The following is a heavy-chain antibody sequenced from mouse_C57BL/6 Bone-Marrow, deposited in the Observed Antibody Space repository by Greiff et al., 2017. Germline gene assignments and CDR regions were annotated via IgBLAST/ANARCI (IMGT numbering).Heavy chain of an antibody. CDR2: IDPENGDT. CDR3: TNYGSRFAY. Sequence: EVKLQESGAELVRPGASVTLSCTASGFNIKDDYMHWVKQRPEQGLEWIGWIDPENGDTEYASKFQGKATITADTSSNTAYLQLSSLTSEDTAVYYCTNYGSRFAYWGQGTLVTVSA. V-gene: IGHV14-4*01. D-gene: IGHD1-1*01. CDR1: GFNIKDDY. J-gene: IGHJ3*01.